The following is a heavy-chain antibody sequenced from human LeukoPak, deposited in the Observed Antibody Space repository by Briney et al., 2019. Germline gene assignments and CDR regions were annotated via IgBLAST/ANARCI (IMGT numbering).Heavy chain of an antibody. J-gene: IGHJ5*02. D-gene: IGHD3-3*01. CDR3: ARGEPYYDFWSGYFDSGWFDP. Sequence: SETLSLTXAVYGGSFSGYYWSWIRQPPGKGLEWIGEINHSGSTNYNPSIKSRVTISVDTSKNQFSLKLSSVTAADTAVYYCARGEPYYDFWSGYFDSGWFDPWGQGTLVTVSS. CDR1: GGSFSGYY. CDR2: INHSGST. V-gene: IGHV4-34*01.